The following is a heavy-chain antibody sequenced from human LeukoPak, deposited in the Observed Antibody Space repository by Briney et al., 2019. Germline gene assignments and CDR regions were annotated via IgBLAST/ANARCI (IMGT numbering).Heavy chain of an antibody. Sequence: GRSLRLSCAASGFTFSSYGMHWVRQAPGKGLEWVAVISYDGSSKYYADSVKGRFTISRDNSKNTLYLQMNSLRAEDTAVYYCAKDPNLYGDYYFDYWGQGTLVTVSS. CDR1: GFTFSSYG. CDR3: AKDPNLYGDYYFDY. D-gene: IGHD4-17*01. CDR2: ISYDGSSK. J-gene: IGHJ4*02. V-gene: IGHV3-30*18.